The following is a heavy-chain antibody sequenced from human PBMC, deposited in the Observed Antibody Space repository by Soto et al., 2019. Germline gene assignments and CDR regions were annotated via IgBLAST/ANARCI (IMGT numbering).Heavy chain of an antibody. J-gene: IGHJ5*02. CDR2: IYPGDSDT. CDR3: ARATMIALLTS. D-gene: IGHD3-22*01. Sequence: GESLKISCQGSGYSFTNYWIGGVRQMPGKGLEWMGIIYPGDSDTTYSPPFQGQVTISADKSISTAYLQWSSLKASDTGMYYCARATMIALLTSWGQGTLVTVSS. CDR1: GYSFTNYW. V-gene: IGHV5-51*01.